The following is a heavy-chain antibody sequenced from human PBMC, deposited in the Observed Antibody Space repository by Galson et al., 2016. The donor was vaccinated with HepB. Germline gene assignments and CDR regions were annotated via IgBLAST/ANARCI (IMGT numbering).Heavy chain of an antibody. Sequence: SLRLSCAASGFSISVYSMNWVRQAPGKGLEWVSAIRGSGTGTSYTDSVKGRFTTSRDDSKNTLYLQMNSLRAEDAAVYYCAKISLAGYNSGWGGSFDIWGRGTMVTVSS. J-gene: IGHJ3*02. CDR3: AKISLAGYNSGWGGSFDI. V-gene: IGHV3-23*01. CDR2: IRGSGTGT. D-gene: IGHD6-19*01. CDR1: GFSISVYS.